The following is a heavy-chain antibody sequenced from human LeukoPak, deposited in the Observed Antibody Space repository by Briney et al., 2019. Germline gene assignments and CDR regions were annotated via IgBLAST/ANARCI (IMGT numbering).Heavy chain of an antibody. J-gene: IGHJ4*02. D-gene: IGHD3-10*01. V-gene: IGHV3-43*02. CDR1: RFTFSNYA. Sequence: GGSLRLSCAASRFTFSNYAMSWVRQAPGKGLEWVSLITWDGGSTYYADSVKGRFTISRDNSKNSLYLQMNSLRTEDTALYYCAKGKNTGSYLSHVDYWGQGTLVTVSS. CDR3: AKGKNTGSYLSHVDY. CDR2: ITWDGGST.